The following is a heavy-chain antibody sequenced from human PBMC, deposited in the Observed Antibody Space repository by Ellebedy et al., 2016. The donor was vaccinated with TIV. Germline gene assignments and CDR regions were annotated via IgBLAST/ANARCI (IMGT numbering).Heavy chain of an antibody. Sequence: GGSLRLSCVASRFSFNSYWMTWVRQAPGKGLEWVANINQDGSDKYYVDSVKGRFTIARDNAKNSLYLQMSSLRTEDTAVYYCARDGSYGDYLYPMHAFEIWGQGTMVTVSS. D-gene: IGHD4-17*01. J-gene: IGHJ3*02. V-gene: IGHV3-7*01. CDR1: RFSFNSYW. CDR3: ARDGSYGDYLYPMHAFEI. CDR2: INQDGSDK.